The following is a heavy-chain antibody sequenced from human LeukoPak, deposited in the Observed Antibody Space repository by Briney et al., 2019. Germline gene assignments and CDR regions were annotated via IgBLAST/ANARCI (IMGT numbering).Heavy chain of an antibody. V-gene: IGHV3-7*03. D-gene: IGHD3-22*01. CDR2: MTEYGTEI. CDR3: ARDLSLIVVVITLDY. J-gene: IGHJ4*02. CDR1: GFMFSGFS. Sequence: GGSLRLSCAASGFMFSGFSMSWVRQTPGKGLEWVAKMTEYGTEIFYVDSVKGRFTISRDNSKNTLYLQMNSLRAEDTAVYYCARDLSLIVVVITLDYWGQETLVTVSS.